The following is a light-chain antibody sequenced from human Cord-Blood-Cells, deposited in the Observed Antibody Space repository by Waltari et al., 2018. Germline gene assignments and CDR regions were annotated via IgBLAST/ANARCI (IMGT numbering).Light chain of an antibody. Sequence: QSALPQPPSGSGSPGQPITISCTGTSSDVGGYNYVSWYQQHPGKAPKLMIYDVSKRPSGVSDRFAGSKSGDTASLTISGLQAEDEADYYCSSYTSSNTYVFGTGTKLTVL. CDR3: SSYTSSNTYV. J-gene: IGLJ1*01. V-gene: IGLV2-8*01. CDR2: DVS. CDR1: SSDVGGYNY.